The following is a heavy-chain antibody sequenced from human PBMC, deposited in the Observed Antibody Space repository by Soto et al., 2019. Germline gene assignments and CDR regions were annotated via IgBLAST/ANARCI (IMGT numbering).Heavy chain of an antibody. J-gene: IGHJ4*02. CDR2: INPYNGKT. D-gene: IGHD3-16*01. CDR3: ARDWFGIDY. CDR1: GYTFTSYG. V-gene: IGHV1-18*01. Sequence: QVQLVQSGAEVKKPGASVKVSCKASGYTFTSYGISWVRQAPGQGVEWMGWINPYNGKTNYAQTLQGRVTMTTHTSTNTAYMELRSLRSDDTAVYYCARDWFGIDYWGQGTLVTVSS.